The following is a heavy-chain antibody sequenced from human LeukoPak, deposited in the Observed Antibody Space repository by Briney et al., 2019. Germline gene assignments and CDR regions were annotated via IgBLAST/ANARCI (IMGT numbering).Heavy chain of an antibody. Sequence: GGSLRLSCAASGFTFSSYAMSWVRQAPGKGLEWVSAISGSGCSTYYADSVKGRFTISRDNSKNTLYLQMNSLRAEDTAVYYCARYCSRTSCYRSPDAFDIWGQGTMVTVSS. V-gene: IGHV3-23*01. CDR2: ISGSGCST. J-gene: IGHJ3*02. CDR3: ARYCSRTSCYRSPDAFDI. CDR1: GFTFSSYA. D-gene: IGHD2-2*01.